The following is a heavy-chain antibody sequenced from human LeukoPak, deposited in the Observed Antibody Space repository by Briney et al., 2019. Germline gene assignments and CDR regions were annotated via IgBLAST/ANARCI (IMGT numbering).Heavy chain of an antibody. CDR3: AKELDIVVVPAAEPLDY. Sequence: PGGSLRLSCAASGFTFSSYAMHWVRQAPGKGLEWVAFIRYDGSNKYYADSVKGRFTISRDNSKNTLYLQMNSLRAEDTAVYYCAKELDIVVVPAAEPLDYWGQGTLVTVSS. CDR2: IRYDGSNK. CDR1: GFTFSSYA. V-gene: IGHV3-30*02. J-gene: IGHJ4*02. D-gene: IGHD2-2*03.